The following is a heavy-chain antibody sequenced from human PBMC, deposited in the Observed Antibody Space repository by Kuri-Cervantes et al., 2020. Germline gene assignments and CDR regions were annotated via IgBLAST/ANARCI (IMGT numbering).Heavy chain of an antibody. CDR3: AKDTVDYYYYGMDV. Sequence: GESLKISCAASGFTFSSYWMSWVRQAPGKGLEWVANIKQDGSEKYYVDSVKGRFTISRDNAKNSLYLQMNSLRAEDTALYYCAKDTVDYYYYGMDVWGQGTTVTVSS. CDR1: GFTFSSYW. V-gene: IGHV3-7*03. CDR2: IKQDGSEK. J-gene: IGHJ6*02.